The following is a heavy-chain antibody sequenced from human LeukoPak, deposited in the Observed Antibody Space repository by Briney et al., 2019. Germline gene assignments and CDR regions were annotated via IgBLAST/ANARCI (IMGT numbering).Heavy chain of an antibody. CDR3: ARGAYSSSWDHAFDI. J-gene: IGHJ3*02. D-gene: IGHD6-13*01. Sequence: PSETLSHTCTVSGGSISSYYWSWIRQPPGKGLEWIGYIYYSGSTNYNPSLKSRVTISVDTSKNQFSLKLSSVTAADTAVYYCARGAYSSSWDHAFDIWGQGTMVTVSS. CDR1: GGSISSYY. V-gene: IGHV4-59*01. CDR2: IYYSGST.